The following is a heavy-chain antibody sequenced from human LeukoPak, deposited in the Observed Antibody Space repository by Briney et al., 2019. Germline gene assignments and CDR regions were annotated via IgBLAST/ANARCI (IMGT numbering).Heavy chain of an antibody. Sequence: GGSLRLSCAASGFTFSRYRMHCLRQAPGKGLEWVAVISYDGTNKYYADSVKGRFTISRDNSKNTLYLQMNSLRVEDTAVYYCASGGGVVTWGQGTMVTVSS. CDR2: ISYDGTNK. D-gene: IGHD3-3*01. CDR1: GFTFSRYR. V-gene: IGHV3-30-3*01. J-gene: IGHJ3*01. CDR3: ASGGGVVT.